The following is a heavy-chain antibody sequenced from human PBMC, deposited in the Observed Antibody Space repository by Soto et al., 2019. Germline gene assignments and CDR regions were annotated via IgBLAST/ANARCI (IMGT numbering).Heavy chain of an antibody. D-gene: IGHD3-22*01. V-gene: IGHV1-2*02. CDR2: INPNSGGT. J-gene: IGHJ5*02. CDR1: GYTFTGYY. Sequence: ASVKVSCKASGYTFTGYYMHWVRQAPGQGLEWMGWINPNSGGTNYAQKFQGRVTMTRDTSIGTAYMELSRLRSDDTAVYYCARDSSVFSWFDPWGQETLVTVSS. CDR3: ARDSSVFSWFDP.